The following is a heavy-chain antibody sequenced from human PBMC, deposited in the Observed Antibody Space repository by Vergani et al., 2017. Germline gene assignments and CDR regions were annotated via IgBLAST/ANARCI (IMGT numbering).Heavy chain of an antibody. Sequence: QVQLVESGGGLVKPGGSPRLSCAASGFTFSDYYMSWIRQAPGKGLEWVSYISSSSSYTNYADSVKGRFTISRDNAKNSLYRQMNSLRAEDTAVYYCARVGLSSLDFDYWGQGTLVTVSS. CDR2: ISSSSSYT. V-gene: IGHV3-11*06. J-gene: IGHJ4*02. D-gene: IGHD3-16*02. CDR3: ARVGLSSLDFDY. CDR1: GFTFSDYY.